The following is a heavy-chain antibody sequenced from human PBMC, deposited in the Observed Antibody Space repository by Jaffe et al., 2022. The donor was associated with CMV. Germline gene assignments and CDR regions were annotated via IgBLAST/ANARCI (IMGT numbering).Heavy chain of an antibody. V-gene: IGHV3-15*01. CDR1: GFTFSNAW. Sequence: EVQLVESGGGLVKPGGSLRLSCAASGFTFSNAWMSWVRQAPGKGLEWVGRIKSKTDGGTTDYAAPVKGRFTISRDDSKNTLYLQMNSLKTEDTAVYYCTTGADVDTAMARIEPAFDYWGQGTLVTVSS. J-gene: IGHJ4*02. CDR2: IKSKTDGGTT. D-gene: IGHD5-18*01. CDR3: TTGADVDTAMARIEPAFDY.